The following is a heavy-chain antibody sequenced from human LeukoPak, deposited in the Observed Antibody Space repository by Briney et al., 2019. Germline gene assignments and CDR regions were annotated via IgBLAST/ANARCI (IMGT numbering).Heavy chain of an antibody. CDR3: ARLAYCGGDCYSRWFDP. J-gene: IGHJ5*02. V-gene: IGHV5-51*01. CDR2: IYPGDSDT. D-gene: IGHD2-21*02. Sequence: GESLKISCKGSGYSFTSYWIAWVRQMPGKGLEWMAIIYPGDSDTRYSPSFQGHVTISADKSISTAYLQWSSLKASDTAMYYCARLAYCGGDCYSRWFDPWGQGTLVTVSS. CDR1: GYSFTSYW.